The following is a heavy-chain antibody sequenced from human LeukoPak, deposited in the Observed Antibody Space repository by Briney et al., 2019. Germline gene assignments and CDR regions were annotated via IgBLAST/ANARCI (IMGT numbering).Heavy chain of an antibody. CDR3: ERDEMATIGRALDY. J-gene: IGHJ4*02. V-gene: IGHV4-34*01. Sequence: KPSETLSLTCAVCGGLFSGYYWMWLRHPAGKAVEWIGEINHSRSTNYNPSLKSRVTLSVDTSKNQFSLKLSSVTGADTAVYYWERDEMATIGRALDYWGQGTLVTVSS. CDR2: INHSRST. CDR1: GGLFSGYY. D-gene: IGHD5-24*01.